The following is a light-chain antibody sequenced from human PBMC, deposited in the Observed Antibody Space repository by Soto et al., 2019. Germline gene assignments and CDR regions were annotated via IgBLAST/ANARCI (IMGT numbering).Light chain of an antibody. CDR3: QQYNDWPPYT. CDR1: QRVSNN. V-gene: IGKV3-15*01. J-gene: IGKJ2*01. CDR2: GAS. Sequence: EIVMTQSPATLSVSPGERATLSCRASQRVSNNLAWYQQKPGQAPRLLIYGASTRATGIPARFSGSGSGTEFTLSISSLQSEDFALYYCQQYNDWPPYTFGQGTKLEIK.